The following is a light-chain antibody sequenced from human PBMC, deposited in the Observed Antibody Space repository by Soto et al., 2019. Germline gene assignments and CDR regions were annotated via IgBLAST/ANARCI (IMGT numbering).Light chain of an antibody. CDR1: QSISSY. Sequence: DIQMTQSPSSLSASVGDRVTITCRASQSISSYLNWYHQKPGKAPKLLIYDASSLQTGVPSRFSGSGSETEFTLTISSLQPDDFATYYCQQYNSYSWTFGQGTKVDIK. V-gene: IGKV1-5*01. CDR2: DAS. CDR3: QQYNSYSWT. J-gene: IGKJ1*01.